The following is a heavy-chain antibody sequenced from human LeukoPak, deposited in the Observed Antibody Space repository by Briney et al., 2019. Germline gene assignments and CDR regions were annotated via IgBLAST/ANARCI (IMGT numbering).Heavy chain of an antibody. CDR3: ATDSRPRGTEVDYYYYMDV. J-gene: IGHJ6*03. D-gene: IGHD1-14*01. Sequence: ASVKVSXKASGYTFNNYDINWVRQATGQGLEWMGWMNPNSGNTGFAQKFQDRVSMTRDTSINTAYMELSSLRSEDTAVYYCATDSRPRGTEVDYYYYMDVWGKGTTVTVSS. CDR2: MNPNSGNT. CDR1: GYTFNNYD. V-gene: IGHV1-8*02.